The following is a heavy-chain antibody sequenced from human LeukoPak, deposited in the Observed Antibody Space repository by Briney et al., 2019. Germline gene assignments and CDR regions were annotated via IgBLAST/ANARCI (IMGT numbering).Heavy chain of an antibody. Sequence: SETLSLTCTVSGGSISSSSYYWGWIRQPPGKGLEWIGSIYYSGSTYYNPSLKSRVTISVDTSKNQFSLRLTSVTAADTAMYYCSTESKGDYSDAFDMWGQGTMVTVSS. CDR3: STESKGDYSDAFDM. D-gene: IGHD4-17*01. CDR2: IYYSGST. V-gene: IGHV4-39*01. J-gene: IGHJ3*02. CDR1: GGSISSSSYY.